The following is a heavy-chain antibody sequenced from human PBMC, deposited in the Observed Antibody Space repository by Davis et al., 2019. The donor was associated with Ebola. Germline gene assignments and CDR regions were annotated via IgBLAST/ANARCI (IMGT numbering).Heavy chain of an antibody. CDR1: GGTISSFY. CDR3: ARVRMTTVVRTYYYYGMDV. D-gene: IGHD4-23*01. Sequence: GSLRLSCTVSGGTISSFYWSWIRQPPGREPEWIGNIYYSGSTNYNPSLKSRVTISVDTSKNQFSPKLSSVTAADTAVYYCARVRMTTVVRTYYYYGMDVWGQGTTVTISS. J-gene: IGHJ6*02. V-gene: IGHV4-59*01. CDR2: IYYSGST.